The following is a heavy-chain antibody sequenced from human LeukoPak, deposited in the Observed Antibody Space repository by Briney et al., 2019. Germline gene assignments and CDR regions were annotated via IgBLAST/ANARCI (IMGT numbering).Heavy chain of an antibody. CDR2: IYPGDSDT. Sequence: GESLKISCKGSGYSFTSYWIGWVRQMPGKGLEWMGIIYPGDSDTRYSPSFQGLVTISADKSISTAYLQWSSLKASDTAMYYCARRAYGKSENNWFDPWGQGTLVTVSS. CDR3: ARRAYGKSENNWFDP. CDR1: GYSFTSYW. D-gene: IGHD1-1*01. J-gene: IGHJ5*02. V-gene: IGHV5-51*01.